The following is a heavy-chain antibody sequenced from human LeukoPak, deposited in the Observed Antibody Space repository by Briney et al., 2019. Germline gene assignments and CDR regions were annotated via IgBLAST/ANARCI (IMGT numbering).Heavy chain of an antibody. J-gene: IGHJ4*02. D-gene: IGHD5-18*01. Sequence: SVKVSCKASGYTFTNYGISWVRQAPGQGLDWMGGIIPSFGTANYSQKFQGRVTITADESTSTAYMELSSLRSEDTAIYYCARDPRTSGYSYGLGYWGQGTLVTVSS. V-gene: IGHV1-69*13. CDR2: IIPSFGTA. CDR1: GYTFTNYG. CDR3: ARDPRTSGYSYGLGY.